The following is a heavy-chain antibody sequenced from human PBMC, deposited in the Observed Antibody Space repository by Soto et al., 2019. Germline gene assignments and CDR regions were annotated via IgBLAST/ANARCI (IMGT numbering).Heavy chain of an antibody. D-gene: IGHD3-10*01. CDR3: ARIFPLSAMIRGVTRGYYMDV. J-gene: IGHJ6*03. V-gene: IGHV2-26*01. CDR1: RFSLSSGSMG. Sequence: QVTLKESGPVLVKPTETLTLTCTVSRFSLSSGSMGVSWIRQPPGKALEWLAHIFSDDEKSYSTSLKSRLTISKDTSKSQVVLTMTNMDPVDTATYYCARIFPLSAMIRGVTRGYYMDVWGIGTTVTVSS. CDR2: IFSDDEK.